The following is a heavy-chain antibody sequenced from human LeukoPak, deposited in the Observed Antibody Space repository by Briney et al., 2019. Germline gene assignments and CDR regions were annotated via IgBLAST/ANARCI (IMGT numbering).Heavy chain of an antibody. CDR3: ARDGPRDFWSGYSLYNWFDP. J-gene: IGHJ5*02. V-gene: IGHV1-2*02. D-gene: IGHD3-3*01. Sequence: ASVKVSCKASGYTFTGYYMHWVRQAPGQGLEWMGWINPNSGGTNYAQKLQGRVTMTRDTSISTAYMELSRLRSDDTAVYYCARDGPRDFWSGYSLYNWFDPWGQGTLVTVSS. CDR2: INPNSGGT. CDR1: GYTFTGYY.